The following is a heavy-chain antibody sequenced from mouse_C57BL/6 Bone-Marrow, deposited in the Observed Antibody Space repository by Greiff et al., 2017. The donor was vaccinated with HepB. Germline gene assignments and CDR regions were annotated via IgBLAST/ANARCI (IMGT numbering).Heavy chain of an antibody. D-gene: IGHD2-1*01. Sequence: EVQLVESGGDLVKPGGSLKLSCAASGFTFSSYGMPWVRQTPDKRLEWVATISSGGSYTYYPDSVKGRFTISRDNAKNTLYLQMSSLKSEDTSMYYCARIYYGNYWGQGTTLTVSS. V-gene: IGHV5-6*01. CDR3: ARIYYGNY. CDR1: GFTFSSYG. CDR2: ISSGGSYT. J-gene: IGHJ2*01.